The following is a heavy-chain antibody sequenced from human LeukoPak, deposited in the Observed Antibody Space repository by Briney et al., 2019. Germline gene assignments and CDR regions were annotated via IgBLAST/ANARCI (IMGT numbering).Heavy chain of an antibody. J-gene: IGHJ5*02. CDR3: ARRRSGWNKRSWFDP. V-gene: IGHV4-39*01. CDR2: IYYSGST. CDR1: GGSISSSSYY. D-gene: IGHD1/OR15-1a*01. Sequence: SETLSLTCTVSGGSISSSSYYWGWIRQPPGKGLEWIGSIYYSGSTYYNPSLKSRVTISVDTSKNQFSLKLSSVTAADTAVYYCARRRSGWNKRSWFDPWGQGTLVTVSS.